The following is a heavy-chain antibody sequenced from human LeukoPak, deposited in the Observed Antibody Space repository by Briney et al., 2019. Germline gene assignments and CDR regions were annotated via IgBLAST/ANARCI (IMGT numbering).Heavy chain of an antibody. D-gene: IGHD3-3*01. CDR1: GFTFSGYW. J-gene: IGHJ4*02. Sequence: GGSLRLSCAASGFTFSGYWMSWVRQAPGKGLEWVAYIKQDGSEKYYVDSVKGRFTISRDNAKNSLYLQMNSLTAEATAVYYCAIGPYDFWSGGEYYFDYWGQGTLVTVSS. V-gene: IGHV3-7*01. CDR3: AIGPYDFWSGGEYYFDY. CDR2: IKQDGSEK.